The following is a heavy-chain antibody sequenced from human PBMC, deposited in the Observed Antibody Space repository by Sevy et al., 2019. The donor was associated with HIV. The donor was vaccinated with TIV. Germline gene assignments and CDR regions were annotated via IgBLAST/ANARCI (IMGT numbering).Heavy chain of an antibody. CDR1: GDSISSYF. CDR3: ARNSAVVPRALVY. V-gene: IGHV4-59*01. J-gene: IGHJ4*02. Sequence: SETLSLTCNVSGDSISSYFWSWFRQPPGKGLEWIGYIYYSGSSEYNPSLRSRVTISIDTSKKYLSMKLTSVTAADTAVYYCARNSAVVPRALVYWGQGTLVTVSS. CDR2: IYYSGSS. D-gene: IGHD2-15*01.